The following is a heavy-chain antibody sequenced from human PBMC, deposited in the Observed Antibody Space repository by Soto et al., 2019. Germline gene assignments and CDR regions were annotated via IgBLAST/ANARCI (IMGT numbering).Heavy chain of an antibody. V-gene: IGHV1-69*01. CDR2: IIPIFGTP. J-gene: IGHJ4*02. CDR3: ALSSTSDY. D-gene: IGHD6-13*01. CDR1: GVTFSTYV. Sequence: QVQLVQSGAEVKKPGSSVKVSCKPSGVTFSTYVINWVRQAPGQGLEWMGCIIPIFGTPNYAQKFQDRVTITADESTSTDYMELSSRRSEDTAVYYCALSSTSDYGGQGTLVTVSS.